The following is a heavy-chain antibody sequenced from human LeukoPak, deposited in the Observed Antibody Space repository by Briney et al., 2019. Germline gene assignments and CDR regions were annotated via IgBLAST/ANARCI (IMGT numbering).Heavy chain of an antibody. CDR3: TRLHGAYPIDF. D-gene: IGHD4/OR15-4a*01. Sequence: GGSLRLSCAASGFSFSSFSMNWVRQAPGKGLEWISYISSSGPTIYYADSVKGRFTISRDNAKNSVYLQMNSLRVEDTAVYYYTRLHGAYPIDFWGQGTLVTVSS. V-gene: IGHV3-48*01. CDR2: ISSSGPTI. CDR1: GFSFSSFS. J-gene: IGHJ4*02.